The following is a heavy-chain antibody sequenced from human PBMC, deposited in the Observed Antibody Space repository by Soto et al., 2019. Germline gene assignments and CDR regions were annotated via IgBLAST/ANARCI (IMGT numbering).Heavy chain of an antibody. V-gene: IGHV1-2*04. CDR2: INPKSGGT. Sequence: SVKVSCKASGYSFTVYHIHWVRQAPGQGLEWLGRINPKSGGTSTAQKFQGWVTMTTDTSISTASMELTRLTSDDTAIYYCARGDSTDCSNGVCSFFYNHDMDVWGQGTTVTVSS. J-gene: IGHJ6*02. CDR1: GYSFTVYH. CDR3: ARGDSTDCSNGVCSFFYNHDMDV. D-gene: IGHD2-8*01.